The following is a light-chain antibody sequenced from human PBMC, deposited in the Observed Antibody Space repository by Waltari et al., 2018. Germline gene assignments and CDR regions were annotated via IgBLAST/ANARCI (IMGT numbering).Light chain of an antibody. V-gene: IGKV1-39*01. CDR2: AAS. J-gene: IGKJ1*01. Sequence: DIQMPQSPSSLSASVGDRVTITCRASQSISSHLNWYQQKPGKAPKLLIYAASSLQSGVPSRFSGSGSGTDFTLTISSLQPEDFATYYCQQSYSRGFGQGTKVEIK. CDR3: QQSYSRG. CDR1: QSISSH.